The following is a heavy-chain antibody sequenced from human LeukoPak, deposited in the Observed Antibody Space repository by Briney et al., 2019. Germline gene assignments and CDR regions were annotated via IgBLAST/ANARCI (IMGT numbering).Heavy chain of an antibody. CDR3: ARRGRHYDFWSGYYKRKGYFDY. CDR2: IYYSGST. D-gene: IGHD3-3*01. V-gene: IGHV4-39*01. Sequence: PSETLSLTCTVSGGSISSSSYYWGWIRQPPGKGLEWIGSIYYSGSTYYNPSLKSRVTISVDTSTNQFSLKLSSVTAADTAVYYCARRGRHYDFWSGYYKRKGYFDYWGQGTLVTVSS. J-gene: IGHJ4*02. CDR1: GGSISSSSYY.